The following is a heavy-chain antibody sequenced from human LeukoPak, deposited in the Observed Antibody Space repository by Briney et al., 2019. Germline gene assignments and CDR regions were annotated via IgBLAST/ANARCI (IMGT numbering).Heavy chain of an antibody. D-gene: IGHD6-13*01. V-gene: IGHV3-48*02. CDR3: ARSYSSSWYVTDY. Sequence: GGSLRLSCAASGFTFSSYSMNWVRQAPGKGLEWVSYISSSSTIYYADSVKGRFTISRDNAKNSLYLQMNSLRDEDTAVYYCARSYSSSWYVTDYWGQGTLVTVSS. J-gene: IGHJ4*02. CDR2: ISSSSTI. CDR1: GFTFSSYS.